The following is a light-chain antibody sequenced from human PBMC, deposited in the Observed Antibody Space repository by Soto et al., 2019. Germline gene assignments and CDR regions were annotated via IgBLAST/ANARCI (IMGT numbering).Light chain of an antibody. CDR1: SSDVGTYNL. CDR2: EVA. CDR3: SSYTSSSTPYV. Sequence: QSALAQPASVSGSPEQSVTISCTGTSSDVGTYNLVSWYQQHPGKAPKLIIYEVAERPSGVSNRFSGSKSGNTASLTISGLQAEDEADYYCSSYTSSSTPYVFGTGTKLTVL. V-gene: IGLV2-14*02. J-gene: IGLJ1*01.